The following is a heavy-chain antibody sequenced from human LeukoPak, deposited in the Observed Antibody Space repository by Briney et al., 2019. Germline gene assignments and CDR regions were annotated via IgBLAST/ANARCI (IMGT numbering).Heavy chain of an antibody. CDR1: GYTFTNYD. D-gene: IGHD6-19*01. V-gene: IGHV1-8*01. CDR3: ARGPSLHSKWVGGRWFDP. J-gene: IGHJ5*02. Sequence: ASVKVSCTASGYTFTNYDINWVRQATGQGLEWMGWMNPKSGNTGCAQKLQGRVTMTRNNSISTAYMELGSLRSEDTAMYFCARGPSLHSKWVGGRWFDPWGQGTRVTVSS. CDR2: MNPKSGNT.